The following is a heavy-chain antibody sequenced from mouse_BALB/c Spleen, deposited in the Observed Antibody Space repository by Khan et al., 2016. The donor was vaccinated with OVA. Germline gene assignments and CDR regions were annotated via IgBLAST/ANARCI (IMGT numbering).Heavy chain of an antibody. Sequence: EVQLVESGGDSVKPGGSLKLSCAASRFTFSSYSMSWVRQTPDKRLEWVATMSSGGDYTYYPDGVKGRFTISRDNAKNTLYLQMSSLMSEDTAMYYCASHLTGSFAYWGQGTLVTVSA. CDR1: RFTFSSYS. CDR3: ASHLTGSFAY. V-gene: IGHV5-6*01. D-gene: IGHD4-1*01. CDR2: MSSGGDYT. J-gene: IGHJ3*01.